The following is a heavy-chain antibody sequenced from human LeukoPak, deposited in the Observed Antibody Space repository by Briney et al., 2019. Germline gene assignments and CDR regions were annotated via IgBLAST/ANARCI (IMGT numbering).Heavy chain of an antibody. V-gene: IGHV3-53*01. CDR3: ARDEPTYYYDSSGYDY. CDR1: GFTVSSNS. Sequence: GGSLRLPCTVSGFTVSSNSMSWVRQAPGKGLERVSFIYSGGSTQYSDSVKGRFTISRDNSKNTLYLQMNSLRAEDTAVYYCARDEPTYYYDSSGYDYWGQGTLVTVSS. D-gene: IGHD3-22*01. J-gene: IGHJ4*02. CDR2: IYSGGST.